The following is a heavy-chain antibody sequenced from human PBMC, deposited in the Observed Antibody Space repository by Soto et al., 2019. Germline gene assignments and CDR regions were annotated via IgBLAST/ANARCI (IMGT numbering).Heavy chain of an antibody. CDR3: AVVVVAATWFDP. J-gene: IGHJ5*02. CDR1: GGTFSSYT. V-gene: IGHV1-69*02. D-gene: IGHD2-15*01. Sequence: QVQLVQSGAEVKKPGSSVKVSCKASGGTFSSYTISWVRQAPGQGLEWMGRIIPILGIANYAQKFQGRVTITADKTTSTAYMELSRLRSEDTAVYYCAVVVVAATWFDPWGQGTLVTVSS. CDR2: IIPILGIA.